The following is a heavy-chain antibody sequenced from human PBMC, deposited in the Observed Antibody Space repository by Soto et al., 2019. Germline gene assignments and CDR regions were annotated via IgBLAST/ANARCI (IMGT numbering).Heavy chain of an antibody. CDR1: GYTFSTYT. CDR2: INAGSGNT. Sequence: ASVKVSCKAAGYTFSTYTMNWVGQAPGQSLEWMGWINAGSGNTKYSQNFQGRVSITRDTSASTVYMELTGLKSEDTAMYYCARDTETLGPRANDALDIWGQGTMVTVSS. V-gene: IGHV1-3*01. J-gene: IGHJ3*02. CDR3: ARDTETLGPRANDALDI. D-gene: IGHD3-3*02.